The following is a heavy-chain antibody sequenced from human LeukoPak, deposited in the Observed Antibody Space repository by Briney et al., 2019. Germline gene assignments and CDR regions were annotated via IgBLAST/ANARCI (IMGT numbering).Heavy chain of an antibody. Sequence: GESLKISCQGSGYSFTSYWIGWVRQMPGKGLEWMGIIYPGDSDTRYSPPFQGQVTISADKSISTAYLQWSSLKASDTAMYYCARHREITMVRGVIPYYGMDVWGQGTTVTVSS. CDR1: GYSFTSYW. J-gene: IGHJ6*02. CDR2: IYPGDSDT. V-gene: IGHV5-51*01. CDR3: ARHREITMVRGVIPYYGMDV. D-gene: IGHD3-10*01.